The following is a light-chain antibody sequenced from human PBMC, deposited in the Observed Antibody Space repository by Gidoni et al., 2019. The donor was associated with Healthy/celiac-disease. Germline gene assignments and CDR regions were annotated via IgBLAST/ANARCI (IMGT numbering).Light chain of an antibody. CDR1: QDISNY. CDR3: QQYDNLPLT. CDR2: DAS. Sequence: DIQMTQSPSSLSASVGDRVTITCQASQDISNYLNWYQQKPGKAPKLLIYDASNLETGVPSRFSGSGSGTDFTCTISSLQPEDIATYYCQQYDNLPLTFGPXTKVDIK. J-gene: IGKJ3*01. V-gene: IGKV1-33*01.